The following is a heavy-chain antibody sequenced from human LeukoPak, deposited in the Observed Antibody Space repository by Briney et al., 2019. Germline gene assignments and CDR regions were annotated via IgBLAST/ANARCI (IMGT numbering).Heavy chain of an antibody. CDR3: ARVSSRRSPPTYSYDRRNYFDY. Sequence: SETLSLTCTVSGYSISSGYYWGWIRQPPGKGLEWIGSIYHSGSTYYNPSLKSRVTISVDTSKNQFSLKLSSVTAADTAVYYCARVSSRRSPPTYSYDRRNYFDYWGQGTLVTVSS. CDR2: IYHSGST. V-gene: IGHV4-38-2*02. D-gene: IGHD3-22*01. J-gene: IGHJ4*02. CDR1: GYSISSGYY.